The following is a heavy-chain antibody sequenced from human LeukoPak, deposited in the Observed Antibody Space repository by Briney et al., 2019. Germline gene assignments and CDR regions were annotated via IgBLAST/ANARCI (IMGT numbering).Heavy chain of an antibody. D-gene: IGHD3-22*01. Sequence: PGGSLRLSCAASGFTFSSYSMNWVRQAPGKGLEWVSYISSSSSTIYYADSVKGRFTISRDNAKNSLYLQMNSLRAEDTAVYYCARDYYDSSGDYWGQGTLVTVSS. CDR3: ARDYYDSSGDY. V-gene: IGHV3-48*04. CDR1: GFTFSSYS. CDR2: ISSSSSTI. J-gene: IGHJ4*02.